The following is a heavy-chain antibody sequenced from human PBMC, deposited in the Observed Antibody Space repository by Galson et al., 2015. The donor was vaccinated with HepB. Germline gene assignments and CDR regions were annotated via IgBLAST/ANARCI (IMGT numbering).Heavy chain of an antibody. J-gene: IGHJ3*02. V-gene: IGHV3-64D*08. CDR1: GFSFSSYA. CDR2: ISSSGGST. CDR3: VKDYEYVWGSYRYHDVFDM. D-gene: IGHD3-16*02. Sequence: SLRLSCAASGFSFSSYAMHWVRQAPGKGLEYVSVISSSGGSTYYADSVKGRFTISRGNSRNTLYLQMSSLRPEDTAVYYCVKDYEYVWGSYRYHDVFDMWGQGTMVTVSS.